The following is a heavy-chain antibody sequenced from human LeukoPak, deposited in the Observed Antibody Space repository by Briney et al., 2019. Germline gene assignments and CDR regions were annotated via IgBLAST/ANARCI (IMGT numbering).Heavy chain of an antibody. CDR3: ARSGYSYGADAFDI. Sequence: TPSETLSLTCVASGGSISSYYWSWIRQPPGKGLEWIGYIYYSGSTNYNASLKSRVTISVATSKNQFSLKLSSVTAADTAVYYCARSGYSYGADAFDIWGQGTMVAVSS. D-gene: IGHD5-18*01. CDR1: GGSISSYY. J-gene: IGHJ3*02. CDR2: IYYSGST. V-gene: IGHV4-59*01.